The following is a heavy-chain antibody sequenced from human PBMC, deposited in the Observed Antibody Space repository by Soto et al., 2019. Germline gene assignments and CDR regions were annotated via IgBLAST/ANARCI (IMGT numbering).Heavy chain of an antibody. Sequence: GGSLRLSCAASGFTVSSNYMSWVRQAPGKGLEWVSSISSSSSYIYYADSVKGRFTISRDNAKNSLYLQMNSLRAEDTAVYYCARATYYYDSTFDYWGQGTLVTVSS. V-gene: IGHV3-21*01. CDR2: ISSSSSYI. J-gene: IGHJ4*02. D-gene: IGHD3-22*01. CDR3: ARATYYYDSTFDY. CDR1: GFTVSSNY.